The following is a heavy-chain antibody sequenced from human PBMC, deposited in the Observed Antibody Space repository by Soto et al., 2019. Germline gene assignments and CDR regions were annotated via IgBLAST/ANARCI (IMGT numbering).Heavy chain of an antibody. V-gene: IGHV3-48*01. CDR1: GFTFSSYS. CDR3: ARGDYGDQADYMDV. J-gene: IGHJ6*03. CDR2: ISSSSSTI. Sequence: GGSLRLSCAASGFTFSSYSMNWVRQAPGKGLEWVSYISSSSSTIYYADSVKGRFTISRDNAKNSLYLQMNSLRAEDTAVYYCARGDYGDQADYMDVWGKGTTVTVSS. D-gene: IGHD4-17*01.